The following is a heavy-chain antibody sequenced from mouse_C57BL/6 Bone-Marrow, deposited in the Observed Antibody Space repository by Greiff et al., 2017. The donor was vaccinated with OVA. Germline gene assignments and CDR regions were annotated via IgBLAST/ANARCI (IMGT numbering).Heavy chain of an antibody. D-gene: IGHD1-1*01. V-gene: IGHV5-17*01. CDR2: ISSGSSTI. CDR1: GFTFSDYG. Sequence: EVKLVESGGGLVKPGGSLKLSCAASGFTFSDYGMHWVRQAPEKGLEWVAYISSGSSTIYYADTVQGRFTISRDNAKNTLFLQMTSLRSEDTAMYYCARSNYGSRKGYAMDYWGQGTSVTVSS. CDR3: ARSNYGSRKGYAMDY. J-gene: IGHJ4*01.